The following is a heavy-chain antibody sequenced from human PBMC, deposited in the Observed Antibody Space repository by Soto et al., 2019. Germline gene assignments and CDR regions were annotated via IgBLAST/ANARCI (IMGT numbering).Heavy chain of an antibody. CDR3: ASNIVSTNV. CDR1: GGTFSIYV. V-gene: IGHV1-69*01. CDR2: ITPIFGTT. Sequence: QVQLVQSGAEAQMPGSSVKVSCKASGGTFSIYVITWVRQAPGQGFEWMGGITPIFGTTTYAQKFQGRITITADESTSTAYMELSGLRCEYTAVYYCASNIVSTNVWGQGTRVTVSS. D-gene: IGHD5-12*01. J-gene: IGHJ4*02.